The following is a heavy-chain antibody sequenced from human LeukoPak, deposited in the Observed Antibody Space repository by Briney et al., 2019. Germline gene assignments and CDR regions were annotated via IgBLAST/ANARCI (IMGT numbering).Heavy chain of an antibody. D-gene: IGHD3-22*01. Sequence: ASVKVSCKASGYTFTSYAMHWVRQAPGQGLEWKGWINPNSGGTNYAQKFQGWVTMTRDTSISTAYMELSRLRSDDTAVYYCARATYDSSGYYYGYWGQGTLVTVSS. CDR3: ARATYDSSGYYYGY. CDR2: INPNSGGT. J-gene: IGHJ4*02. CDR1: GYTFTSYA. V-gene: IGHV1-2*04.